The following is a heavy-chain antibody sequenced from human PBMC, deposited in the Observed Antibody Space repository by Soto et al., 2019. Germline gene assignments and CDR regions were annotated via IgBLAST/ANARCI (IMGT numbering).Heavy chain of an antibody. J-gene: IGHJ6*02. Sequence: PSEPLSLTCTVSGGSISSGDYYWSWIRQPPGKGLEWIWYIYYSGSTYYNPSLKSRVTISVDTSKNQFSLKLSSVTAADTAVYYCARGTYCTNGVCYGGRYYYGMDVWGQGTTVTVSS. CDR1: GGSISSGDYY. CDR3: ARGTYCTNGVCYGGRYYYGMDV. D-gene: IGHD2-8*01. V-gene: IGHV4-30-4*01. CDR2: IYYSGST.